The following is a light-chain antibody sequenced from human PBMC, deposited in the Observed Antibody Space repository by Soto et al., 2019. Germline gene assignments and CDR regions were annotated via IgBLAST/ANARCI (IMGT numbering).Light chain of an antibody. Sequence: QSVLTQPPSASGTPGQRVTISCSGSSSNIGSYTINWYQQLPGTAPKLLIYSNNQRPSGVPDRFSGSKSDTSASLAISGLRSEDEADYYCSAWDESLNSVVFGGGTKLTVL. J-gene: IGLJ2*01. CDR1: SSNIGSYT. CDR3: SAWDESLNSVV. V-gene: IGLV1-44*01. CDR2: SNN.